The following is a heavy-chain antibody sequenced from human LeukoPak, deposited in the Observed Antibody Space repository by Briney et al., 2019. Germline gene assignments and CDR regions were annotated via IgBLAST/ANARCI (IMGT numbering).Heavy chain of an antibody. CDR2: INHSGST. D-gene: IGHD1-14*01. Sequence: KPSETLSLTCAVYGGSFSGYYWSWIRQPPGKGLEWIGEINHSGSTNYNPSLKSRVTISVDTSKNQFSLKLSSVTAADTAVYYCARGFTEPPAPYYYYYYMDVWGKGTTVTVSS. J-gene: IGHJ6*03. CDR3: ARGFTEPPAPYYYYYYMDV. CDR1: GGSFSGYY. V-gene: IGHV4-34*01.